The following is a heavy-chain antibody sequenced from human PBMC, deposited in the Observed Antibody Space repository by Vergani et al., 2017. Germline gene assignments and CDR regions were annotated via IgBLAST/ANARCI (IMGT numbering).Heavy chain of an antibody. V-gene: IGHV5-51*01. D-gene: IGHD4/OR15-4a*01. CDR2: IYPGDSDT. J-gene: IGHJ6*02. Sequence: EVQLVQSGAEVKKPGESLKISCKGSGYRFTSYWIGWVRQMPWKGLEWMGIIYPGDSDTRYSPSFQGQVTISADKSIRTAYLRWSRLKASDTAMYYCAGRALNSYYGMDVWGQGTTVTVSS. CDR1: GYRFTSYW. CDR3: AGRALNSYYGMDV.